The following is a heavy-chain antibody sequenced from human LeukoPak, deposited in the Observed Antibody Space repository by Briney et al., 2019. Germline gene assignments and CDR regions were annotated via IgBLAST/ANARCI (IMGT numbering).Heavy chain of an antibody. CDR1: GXTVSSNY. CDR3: AREDILTGFDY. Sequence: GGSLRLSCAASGXTVSSNYMSWVRQAPGKGLEWVSVIYSGGSTYYADSVKGRFTISRDNSKNTLYLQMNSLRAEVTAVYYCAREDILTGFDYWGQGTLVTVSS. V-gene: IGHV3-53*01. D-gene: IGHD3-9*01. CDR2: IYSGGST. J-gene: IGHJ4*02.